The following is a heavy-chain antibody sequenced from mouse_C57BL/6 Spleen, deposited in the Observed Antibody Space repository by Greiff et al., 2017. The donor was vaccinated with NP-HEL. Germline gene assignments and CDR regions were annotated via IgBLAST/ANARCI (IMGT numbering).Heavy chain of an antibody. CDR1: GYAFSSYW. CDR3: ARLGYDYDNYWYFDV. V-gene: IGHV1-80*01. D-gene: IGHD2-4*01. CDR2: IYPGDGDT. J-gene: IGHJ1*03. Sequence: QVQLQQSGAELVKPGASVKISCKASGYAFSSYWMNWVKQRPGKGLEWIGQIYPGDGDTNYNGKFKGKATLTADKSSSTAYMQLSSLTSEDSAVYFCARLGYDYDNYWYFDVWGTGTTVTVSS.